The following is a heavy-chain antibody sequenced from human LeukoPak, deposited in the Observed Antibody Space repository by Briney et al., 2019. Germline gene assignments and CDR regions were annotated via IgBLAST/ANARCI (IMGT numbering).Heavy chain of an antibody. V-gene: IGHV3-66*01. D-gene: IGHD3-3*02. Sequence: PGGSLRLSCAASGFSVSGNYMTWVRQAPGKGLEWVSVIEAGGRTYHADSVKGRFTLSRDNAKNTLYLQMNRLRVEDTAVYYCARGSLGHDYWGQGTLVTVSS. CDR3: ARGSLGHDY. CDR1: GFSVSGNY. J-gene: IGHJ4*02. CDR2: IEAGGRT.